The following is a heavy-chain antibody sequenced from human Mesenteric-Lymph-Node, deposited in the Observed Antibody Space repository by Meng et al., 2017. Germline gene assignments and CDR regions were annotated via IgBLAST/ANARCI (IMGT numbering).Heavy chain of an antibody. CDR3: ATWGGDTATYDY. Sequence: SETLSLTFTVSDGSISSSSYYWSWIRQPPGKGLEWIGEINHSGSTNYNPSLKSRVTISVDTSKNQFSLKLSSVTAADTAVYCCATWGGDTATYDYWGQGTLVTVSS. J-gene: IGHJ4*02. V-gene: IGHV4-39*07. CDR2: INHSGST. CDR1: DGSISSSSYY. D-gene: IGHD3-16*01.